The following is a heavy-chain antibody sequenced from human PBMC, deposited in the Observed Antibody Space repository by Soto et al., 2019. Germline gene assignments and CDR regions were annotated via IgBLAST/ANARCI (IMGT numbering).Heavy chain of an antibody. CDR3: ARYDIGYGMDV. V-gene: IGHV1-69*02. CDR2: IIPMFGIG. D-gene: IGHD3-9*01. Sequence: QVQLVQSGAEVRKPGSSLKVSCKVSGGTLSSYTITWVRQAPGQGPEWMGRIIPMFGIGNYAQKFQGRVTITADKSTNTAYMELSSLRSEDTAVYYCARYDIGYGMDVWGQGTTVTVSS. J-gene: IGHJ6*02. CDR1: GGTLSSYT.